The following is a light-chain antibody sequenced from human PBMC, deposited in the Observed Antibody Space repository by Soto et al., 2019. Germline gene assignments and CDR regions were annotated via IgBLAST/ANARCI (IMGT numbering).Light chain of an antibody. V-gene: IGLV2-14*03. CDR1: SSDIGHYDY. J-gene: IGLJ1*01. CDR3: CSLTTSHTYV. CDR2: HVT. Sequence: QSALTQPASVSGAPGQSITISCTGTSSDIGHYDYVSWYQQHPGKAPKLMIYHVTYRPSGVSNRYSGSKSGNSASLTISGLQADDEADYYCCSLTTSHTYVFGSGTKVTVL.